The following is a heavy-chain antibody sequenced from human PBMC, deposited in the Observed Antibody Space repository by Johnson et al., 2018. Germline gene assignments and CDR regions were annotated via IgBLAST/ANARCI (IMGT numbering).Heavy chain of an antibody. CDR2: ISYDGSEE. CDR1: GFTFSKYG. Sequence: QVQLVESGGGVVQPGRSLRLSCAASGFTFSKYGMHWVRQAPGKGLEWLAVISYDGSEEYYADSVKGRFTISRDNSKNTLYLQMNSLRAEDTAAYYCAKVYMEIATIGYYYYMDVWGKGTTVTVSS. CDR3: AKVYMEIATIGYYYYMDV. J-gene: IGHJ6*03. D-gene: IGHD5-24*01. V-gene: IGHV3-30*18.